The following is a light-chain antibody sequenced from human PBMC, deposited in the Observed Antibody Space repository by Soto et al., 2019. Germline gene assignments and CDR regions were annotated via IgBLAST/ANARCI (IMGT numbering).Light chain of an antibody. Sequence: TQSPATLSLSPGERATLSCRASQSVDRSLGWYQEKPGQAPRLLIYGASTRATGIPATFSGSGSGTEFTLTISSLQSEDFAVYYCQQYNSWPLTFGGGTKVDIK. CDR2: GAS. J-gene: IGKJ4*01. CDR1: QSVDRS. CDR3: QQYNSWPLT. V-gene: IGKV3-15*01.